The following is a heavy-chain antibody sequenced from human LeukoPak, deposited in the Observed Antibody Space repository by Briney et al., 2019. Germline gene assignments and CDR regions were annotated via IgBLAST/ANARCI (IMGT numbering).Heavy chain of an antibody. Sequence: PSEILSLTCAVYGGSFSGYYWSWIRQPPGKGLEWIGEINHSGSTNYNPSLKSRVTISVDRSKNQFSLKLSSVTAADTAVYYCARREDTAMVLDYWGQGTLVTVSS. CDR3: ARREDTAMVLDY. V-gene: IGHV4-34*01. CDR1: GGSFSGYY. D-gene: IGHD5-18*01. J-gene: IGHJ4*02. CDR2: INHSGST.